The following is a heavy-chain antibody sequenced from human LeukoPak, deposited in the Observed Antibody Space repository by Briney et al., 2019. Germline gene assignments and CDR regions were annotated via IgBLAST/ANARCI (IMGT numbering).Heavy chain of an antibody. CDR2: MNPNSGNT. J-gene: IGHJ6*02. Sequence: ASVKVSCKASGYTFTSYDINWVRQATGQGLEWMGWMNPNSGNTGYAQKFQGRVTMTRNTSISTAYMELSSLRSEDTAVYYCARVLILAQYYYYGMDVWGQGTTVTVSS. V-gene: IGHV1-8*01. CDR3: ARVLILAQYYYYGMDV. D-gene: IGHD3-3*02. CDR1: GYTFTSYD.